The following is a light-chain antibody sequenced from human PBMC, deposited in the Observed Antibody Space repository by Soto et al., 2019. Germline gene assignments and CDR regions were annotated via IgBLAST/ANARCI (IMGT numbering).Light chain of an antibody. Sequence: GDSVTITCRASQSISSWLAWYQQKPGKAPKLLIYDASNLESGVPSRFSGSESGTEFTLTISSLQPDDIATYYCQQYTENSGTFGQGTKVDIK. J-gene: IGKJ1*01. CDR1: QSISSW. CDR3: QQYTENSGT. CDR2: DAS. V-gene: IGKV1-5*01.